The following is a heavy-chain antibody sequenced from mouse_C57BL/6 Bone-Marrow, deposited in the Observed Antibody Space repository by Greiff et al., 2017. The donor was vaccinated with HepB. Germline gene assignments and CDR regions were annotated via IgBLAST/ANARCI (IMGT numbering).Heavy chain of an antibody. D-gene: IGHD2-3*01. J-gene: IGHJ4*01. CDR3: ARHEGYDGYYYAMDY. CDR1: GFTFSDYY. Sequence: EVKLVESGGGLVQPGGSLKLSCAASGFTFSDYYMYWVRQTPEKRLEWVAYISNGGGSTYYPDTVKGRFTISRDNAKNTLYLQMSRLKSEDTAMYYCARHEGYDGYYYAMDYWCQGTSVTVSS. V-gene: IGHV5-12*01. CDR2: ISNGGGST.